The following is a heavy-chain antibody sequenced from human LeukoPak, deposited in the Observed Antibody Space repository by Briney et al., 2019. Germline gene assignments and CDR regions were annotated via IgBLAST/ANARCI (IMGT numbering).Heavy chain of an antibody. CDR2: IYYIGIT. V-gene: IGHV4-30-4*08. D-gene: IGHD3-10*01. CDR3: ARGHYYASGYYYMDV. CDR1: GGSITSHY. Sequence: SETLSLTCTVSGGSITSHYWSWIRQPPGKGLEWIGYIYYIGITYYKPSLESRLIISVDRSKNQFSLELSSVTAADTAVYFCARGHYYASGYYYMDVWGKGTTVTVSS. J-gene: IGHJ6*03.